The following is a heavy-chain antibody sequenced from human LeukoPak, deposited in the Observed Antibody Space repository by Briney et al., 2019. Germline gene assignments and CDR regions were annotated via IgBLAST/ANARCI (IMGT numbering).Heavy chain of an antibody. Sequence: ASVKVSCKASGYTFTSYGISWVRQAPGQGLEWMGWISAYNGNTNYAQKLQGRVTMTTDTSTDTAYMELRSLRSDDTAVYYCARAYPGQQLVHGYNWFDPWGQGTLVTVSS. CDR1: GYTFTSYG. CDR3: ARAYPGQQLVHGYNWFDP. CDR2: ISAYNGNT. D-gene: IGHD6-13*01. V-gene: IGHV1-18*01. J-gene: IGHJ5*02.